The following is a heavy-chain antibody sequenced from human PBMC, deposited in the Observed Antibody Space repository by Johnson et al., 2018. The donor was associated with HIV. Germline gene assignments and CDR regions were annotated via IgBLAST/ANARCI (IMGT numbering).Heavy chain of an antibody. J-gene: IGHJ3*01. CDR3: ARDQGVWAARPEDAFDV. CDR1: GFTFSDYY. D-gene: IGHD6-6*01. Sequence: QVQLVESGGGVVRPGGSLRLSCAASGFTFSDYYMKWVRQAPGKGLEWVSFISYDGNNKYYRDSVKGRFTISRDNSKNTLYLQINSLRVEDTAVYYCARDQGVWAARPEDAFDVWGQGTMVTVSS. V-gene: IGHV3-30*03. CDR2: ISYDGNNK.